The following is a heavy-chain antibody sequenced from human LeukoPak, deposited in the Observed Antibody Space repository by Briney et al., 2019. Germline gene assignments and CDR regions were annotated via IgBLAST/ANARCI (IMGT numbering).Heavy chain of an antibody. CDR3: ARDQVECTGGTCQSRVGFDF. V-gene: IGHV4-31*03. J-gene: IGHJ4*02. Sequence: SETLSLTCTVSGDSISNGVKYWSWIRQHPGRGLEWIGYIYHSGRSYYNPSLKSRITMSVDTSKNQFSLNLSSVTAADTAVYYCARDQVECTGGTCQSRVGFDFWGQGTLVTVSS. CDR1: GDSISNGVKY. CDR2: IYHSGRS. D-gene: IGHD2-8*02.